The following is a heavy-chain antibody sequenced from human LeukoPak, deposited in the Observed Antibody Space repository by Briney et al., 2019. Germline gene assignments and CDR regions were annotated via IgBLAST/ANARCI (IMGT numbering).Heavy chain of an antibody. CDR1: GFTFSSYS. CDR2: ISSSSSTI. D-gene: IGHD6-19*01. J-gene: IGHJ4*02. Sequence: PGGSLRLSCAASGFTFSSYSMNWVRQAPGKGLEWVSYISSSSSTIYYADSVKGRFTISRDNAKNSLYLQMNSLRAEDTAAYYCAKVRAPSGWFNSDYWGQGTLVTVSS. CDR3: AKVRAPSGWFNSDY. V-gene: IGHV3-48*01.